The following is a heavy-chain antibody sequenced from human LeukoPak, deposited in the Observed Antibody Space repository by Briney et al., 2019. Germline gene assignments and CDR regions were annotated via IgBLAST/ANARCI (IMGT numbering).Heavy chain of an antibody. V-gene: IGHV1-69*05. CDR3: ARCIRDYYYMDV. CDR2: IIPIFGTA. J-gene: IGHJ6*03. CDR1: GGTFSSYA. Sequence: SVKVPCKASGGTFSSYAISWVRQAPGQGLEWMGGIIPIFGTANYAQKFQGRVTITTDESTSTAYMELSSLRSGDTAVYYCARCIRDYYYMDVWGKGTTVTVPS. D-gene: IGHD2-8*01.